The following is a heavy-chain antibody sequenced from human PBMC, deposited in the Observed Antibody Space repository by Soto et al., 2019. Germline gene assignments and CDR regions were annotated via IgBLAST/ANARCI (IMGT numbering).Heavy chain of an antibody. CDR2: ISGSGGST. CDR1: EFTFSNYA. Sequence: EVQLLESGGGLVQPGGSLRLSCAASEFTFSNYAMNWVRQAPGKGLEWVSVISGSGGSTYYADSVKGRFTISRDNSKNTLYLQMNSLRAEDTAVYYRASRSSGWYFDYWGQGTLVTVSS. V-gene: IGHV3-23*01. CDR3: ASRSSGWYFDY. D-gene: IGHD6-19*01. J-gene: IGHJ4*02.